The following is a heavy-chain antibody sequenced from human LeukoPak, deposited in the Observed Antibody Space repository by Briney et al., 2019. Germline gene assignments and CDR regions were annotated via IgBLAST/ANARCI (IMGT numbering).Heavy chain of an antibody. CDR1: GYTFTSYG. Sequence: ASVKVSCKASGYTFTSYGISWVRQAPGQGLEWMGWISAYNGNTNYAQNFQGRVTMTRDTSMSTTYMELKRLRSDDTAVYYCARDLGISGWYAPPLGYFDYWGQGTLLTVSS. CDR2: ISAYNGNT. J-gene: IGHJ4*02. V-gene: IGHV1-18*01. CDR3: ARDLGISGWYAPPLGYFDY. D-gene: IGHD6-19*01.